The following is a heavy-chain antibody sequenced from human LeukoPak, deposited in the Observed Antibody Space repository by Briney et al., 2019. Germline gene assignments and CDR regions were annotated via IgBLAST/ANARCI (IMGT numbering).Heavy chain of an antibody. Sequence: GGSLKLSCAASGFTFSGSAMHWVRQASGKGLEWVGRIRSKANSYATAYAASVKGRFTISRDNSKNTLYLQMNSLRAEDTAVYYCAKDAPYGSGSYYFDYWGQGTLVTVSS. J-gene: IGHJ4*02. CDR1: GFTFSGSA. CDR2: IRSKANSYAT. D-gene: IGHD3-10*01. V-gene: IGHV3-73*01. CDR3: AKDAPYGSGSYYFDY.